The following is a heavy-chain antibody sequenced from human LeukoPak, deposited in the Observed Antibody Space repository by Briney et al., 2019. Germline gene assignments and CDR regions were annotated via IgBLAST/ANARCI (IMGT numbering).Heavy chain of an antibody. CDR1: GYTFTGYY. J-gene: IGHJ6*04. CDR2: INPNSGGT. D-gene: IGHD4-11*01. V-gene: IGHV1-2*02. CDR3: ARGAPLTTLIYFYSHMDV. Sequence: ASVKVSCKASGYTFTGYYMHWVRQAPGQGLEWMGWINPNSGGTNYAQKFQGRVTMTRDTSITTAYMELSRLISDDTAVYYCARGAPLTTLIYFYSHMDVWGKGTTVTVSS.